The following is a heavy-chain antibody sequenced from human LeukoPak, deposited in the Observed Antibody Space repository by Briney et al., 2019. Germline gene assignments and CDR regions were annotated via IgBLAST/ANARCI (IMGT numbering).Heavy chain of an antibody. CDR2: VSPPGGGT. D-gene: IGHD3-10*01. CDR1: GFSFSYHG. Sequence: GGTLRLSCAASGFSFSYHGMNWVRQAPGKGLEWLSGVSPPGGGTYYADSVKGRFPISRDNSKNTLYLQMYSLRAEDTAVYYCASSTVYYYGSGSYWPLDYFDYWGQGTLVTVSS. CDR3: ASSTVYYYGSGSYWPLDYFDY. V-gene: IGHV3-23*01. J-gene: IGHJ4*02.